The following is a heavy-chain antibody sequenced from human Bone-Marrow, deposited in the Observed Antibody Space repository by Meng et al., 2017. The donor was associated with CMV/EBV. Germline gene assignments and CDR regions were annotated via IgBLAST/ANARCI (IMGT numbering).Heavy chain of an antibody. V-gene: IGHV1-46*01. J-gene: IGHJ6*02. CDR1: GYTFTSYY. D-gene: IGHD2-2*01. CDR3: ARALCKQHPAGVGFYYYYYGMDV. CDR2: INPSGGST. Sequence: ASVKVSCKASGYTFTSYYMHWVRQAPGQGLEWMGIINPSGGSTSYAQKFQGRVTMTRDTSTSTVYMELSSLRSEDTAVYYCARALCKQHPAGVGFYYYYYGMDVWGQGTTVTVSS.